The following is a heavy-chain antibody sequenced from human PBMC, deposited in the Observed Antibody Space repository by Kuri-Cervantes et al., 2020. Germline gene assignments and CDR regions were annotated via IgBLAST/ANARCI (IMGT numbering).Heavy chain of an antibody. Sequence: GGSLRLSCAASGFTFSSYDMHWVRQATGKGLEWVSAIGTAGDTYYPGSVKGRFTISRENAKNSLYLQMNSLRAGDTAVYYCAKDQGYYDSSGYFDYWGQGTLVTVSS. V-gene: IGHV3-13*01. CDR2: IGTAGDT. CDR3: AKDQGYYDSSGYFDY. CDR1: GFTFSSYD. D-gene: IGHD3-22*01. J-gene: IGHJ4*02.